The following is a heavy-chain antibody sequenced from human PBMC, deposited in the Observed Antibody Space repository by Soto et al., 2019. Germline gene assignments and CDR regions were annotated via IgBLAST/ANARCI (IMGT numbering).Heavy chain of an antibody. V-gene: IGHV1-18*01. CDR1: GYTFTSYG. D-gene: IGHD3-9*01. CDR2: ISAYNGNT. J-gene: IGHJ6*02. Sequence: ASVKVSCKASGYTFTSYGISWVRQAPGQGLEWMGWISAYNGNTNYAQKLQGRVTMTTDTSTSTAYMELRSLRSDDTAVYYCARDRYFDWLRTYYYYGMDVWGQGTTVTV. CDR3: ARDRYFDWLRTYYYYGMDV.